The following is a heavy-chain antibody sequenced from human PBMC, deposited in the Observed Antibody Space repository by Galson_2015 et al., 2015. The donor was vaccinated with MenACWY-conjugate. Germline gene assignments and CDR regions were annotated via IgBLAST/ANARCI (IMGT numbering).Heavy chain of an antibody. CDR1: GFTFSSYA. J-gene: IGHJ4*02. Sequence: SLRLSCAASGFTFSSYAMSWVRQAPGKGLEWVSAISGSGGRTYYADSVKGRFTISRDNSKNTLYLQMNSLRAEDTAVYYCAKKTSMYYYGSGSDKYYFDYWGQGTLVTVSS. CDR3: AKKTSMYYYGSGSDKYYFDY. CDR2: ISGSGGRT. V-gene: IGHV3-23*01. D-gene: IGHD3-10*01.